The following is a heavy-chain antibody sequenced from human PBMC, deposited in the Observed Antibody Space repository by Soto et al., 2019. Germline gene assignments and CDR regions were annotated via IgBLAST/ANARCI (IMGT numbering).Heavy chain of an antibody. D-gene: IGHD3-3*01. CDR1: GFSLTTSGVG. V-gene: IGHV2-5*02. CDR2: IYWDDDK. CDR3: AHRVLRTVFGLVTTTAIYFDF. J-gene: IGHJ4*02. Sequence: QITLKESGPTVVKPTETLTLTCTFSGFSLTTSGVGVDWVRQSPGKAPEWLALIYWDDDKRYSTSLNSRLIINKDTSKNQVGLTMANVDPADTATYYCAHRVLRTVFGLVTTTAIYFDFWGPGTPVVVSS.